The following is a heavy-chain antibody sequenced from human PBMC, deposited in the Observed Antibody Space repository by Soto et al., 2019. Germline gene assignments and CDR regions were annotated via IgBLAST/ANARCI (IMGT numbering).Heavy chain of an antibody. V-gene: IGHV3-23*01. Sequence: GGSLRLSCVASGFSFDKYAMAWVRQAPGKGLEWVSHVAAGGGHTYYAESVKGRFTISRANSKNTLFLQINTLRADDTAIYFCARRTWFLGAFDYWGQGVLVTVSS. CDR3: ARRTWFLGAFDY. D-gene: IGHD3-22*01. J-gene: IGHJ4*02. CDR1: GFSFDKYA. CDR2: VAAGGGHT.